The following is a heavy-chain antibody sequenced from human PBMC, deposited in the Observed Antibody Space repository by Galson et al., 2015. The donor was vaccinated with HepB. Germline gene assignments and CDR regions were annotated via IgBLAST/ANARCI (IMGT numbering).Heavy chain of an antibody. J-gene: IGHJ6*02. D-gene: IGHD6-19*01. CDR2: IIPMFGTA. CDR3: ARSTREEQWPGESGMDV. CDR1: GNTFSNYG. V-gene: IGHV1-69*13. Sequence: SVKVSCKASGNTFSNYGISWVRQAPGEGLEWMGGIIPMFGTAKYAQKFQGRVTITADESTRTAYMEVRSLRSEDTAVYYCARSTREEQWPGESGMDVWGQGTTVTVSS.